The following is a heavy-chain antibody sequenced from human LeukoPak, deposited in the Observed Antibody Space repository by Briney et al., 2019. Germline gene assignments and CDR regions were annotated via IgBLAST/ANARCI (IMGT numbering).Heavy chain of an antibody. CDR1: GFTFSSYS. CDR3: ARFGFGELYDAFDI. D-gene: IGHD3-10*01. J-gene: IGHJ3*02. Sequence: GGSLRLSCAASGFTFSSYSMNWVRQAPGKGLEWVSSISSSSSYIYYGDSVKGLFTSSRDNAKNSLYLQMNSLRAEDTAVYYCARFGFGELYDAFDIWGQGTMVTVSS. V-gene: IGHV3-21*01. CDR2: ISSSSSYI.